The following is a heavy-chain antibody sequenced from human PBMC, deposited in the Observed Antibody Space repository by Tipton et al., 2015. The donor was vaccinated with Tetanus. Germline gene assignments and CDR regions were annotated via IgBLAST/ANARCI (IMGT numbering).Heavy chain of an antibody. J-gene: IGHJ4*01. V-gene: IGHV4-59*01. D-gene: IGHD2-8*02. Sequence: TLSLTCTVSGGSISSYYWGWIRQPPGKGLECIGYVFYTGITNYNPPFESRVTMSVDTSKNQISLKLRSVTAADTAVYYCARYHCTGTTCQHLDHWGQGTLVTVSS. CDR2: VFYTGIT. CDR3: ARYHCTGTTCQHLDH. CDR1: GGSISSYY.